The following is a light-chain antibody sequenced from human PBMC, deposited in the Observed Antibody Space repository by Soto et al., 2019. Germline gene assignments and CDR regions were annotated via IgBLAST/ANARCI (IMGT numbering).Light chain of an antibody. CDR2: NNN. CDR1: SSNIGTDT. CDR3: STWDDNLSTWL. V-gene: IGLV1-44*01. J-gene: IGLJ3*02. Sequence: QSVLTQPRSASGTPGQRVTISCSGSSSNIGTDTVNWYQQLPGTAPKLLISNNNRRPSGVPDRFSGSKSGTSASLAISGLQSEDEADYHCSTWDDNLSTWLFGGGTKLTVL.